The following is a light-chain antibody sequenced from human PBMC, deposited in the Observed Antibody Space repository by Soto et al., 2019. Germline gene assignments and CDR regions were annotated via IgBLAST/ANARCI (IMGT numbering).Light chain of an antibody. CDR3: QQYYDLPIT. V-gene: IGKV1-33*01. J-gene: IGKJ5*01. Sequence: DIQLTQSPSSVSPSVGYTLTITCQASLHINDCVNWYQQKPGKAPKLLIDDVTNLETGVPSRFSGSGSGTHFTFTIGSLQPEDIATYYCQQYYDLPITFGQGTRLEI. CDR2: DVT. CDR1: LHINDC.